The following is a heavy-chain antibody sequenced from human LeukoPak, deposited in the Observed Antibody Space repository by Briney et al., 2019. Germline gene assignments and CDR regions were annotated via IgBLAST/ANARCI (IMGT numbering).Heavy chain of an antibody. D-gene: IGHD3-9*01. Sequence: SETLSLTCAVYGGSFSGYYWNWIRQPPGKGLEWIGEINHSGSTNYNPSLKSRVTVSLDTSKNQFSLKLSSVTAADTAVYYCARGRAYFDWGQGTLVTVSS. CDR2: INHSGST. CDR1: GGSFSGYY. J-gene: IGHJ4*02. CDR3: ARGRAYFD. V-gene: IGHV4-34*01.